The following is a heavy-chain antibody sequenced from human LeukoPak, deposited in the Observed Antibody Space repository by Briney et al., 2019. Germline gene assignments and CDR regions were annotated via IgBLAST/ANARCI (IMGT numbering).Heavy chain of an antibody. CDR1: GYTFTSYE. Sequence: VASVKVSCKASGYTFTSYEINWVRQATGQGLEWMGWMNPDSGNTGYAQQFQDRVTMTRNTSISTAYMELSSLRSEDTAVYYCARGQIVYSFDRSGYFDYWGQGNLVTVSS. V-gene: IGHV1-8*01. D-gene: IGHD3-22*01. J-gene: IGHJ4*02. CDR2: MNPDSGNT. CDR3: ARGQIVYSFDRSGYFDY.